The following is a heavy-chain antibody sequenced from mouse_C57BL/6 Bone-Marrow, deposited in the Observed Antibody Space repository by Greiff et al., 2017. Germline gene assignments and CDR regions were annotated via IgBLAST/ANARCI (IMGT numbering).Heavy chain of an antibody. CDR3: VRDRGLAWFAY. CDR2: IRSESSNYAT. D-gene: IGHD3-3*01. J-gene: IGHJ3*01. V-gene: IGHV10-3*01. Sequence: DVKLVESGGGLVQPKGSLKLSCAASGFTFNTYAMHWVRQAPGKGLEWVARIRSESSNYATYYADSVKDRFTISRDDSQSMLYLQMNNLKTEDTAMYYCVRDRGLAWFAYWGQGTLVTVSA. CDR1: GFTFNTYA.